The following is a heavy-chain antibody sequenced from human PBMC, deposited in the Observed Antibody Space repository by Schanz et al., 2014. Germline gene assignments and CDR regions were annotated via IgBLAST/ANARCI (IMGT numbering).Heavy chain of an antibody. CDR3: GRGHSNIWWPIAY. D-gene: IGHD6-13*01. CDR2: ISRSGGHI. Sequence: EVQVVESGGGLVRPGGSLRLSCSGFTVSAYSANWVRQTPGKGLEWVSSISRSGGHIYYADSVKGRFTITRDIDKNSLSLQMNSLRADDTAVYYCGRGHSNIWWPIAYWGQGTLVAVSS. V-gene: IGHV3-21*02. CDR1: GFTVSAYS. J-gene: IGHJ4*02.